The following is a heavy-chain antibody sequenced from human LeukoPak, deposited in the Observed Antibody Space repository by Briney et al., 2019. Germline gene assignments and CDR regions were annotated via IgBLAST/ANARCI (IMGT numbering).Heavy chain of an antibody. Sequence: GGSLRLSCAASGFTFSHYWMTWVRQAPGKGLDWVANIKQDGNEQYYVDSVKGRFTISRDNARNSLYLQMNSLRAEDTAVYYCARGLLWFGRPFDYWGQGTLVTVSS. V-gene: IGHV3-7*01. CDR2: IKQDGNEQ. J-gene: IGHJ4*02. CDR1: GFTFSHYW. D-gene: IGHD3-10*01. CDR3: ARGLLWFGRPFDY.